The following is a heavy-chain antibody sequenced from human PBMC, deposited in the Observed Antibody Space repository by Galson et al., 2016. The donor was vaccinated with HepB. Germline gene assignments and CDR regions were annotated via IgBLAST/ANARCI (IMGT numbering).Heavy chain of an antibody. CDR3: ARWGPYGDLDY. CDR2: FISNGDST. Sequence: SLRLSCAASGFPFSTYDMSWVRLAPGKGLEWVSAFISNGDSTYYADSVRGRFTISGDSSKNTLYLQMNSLRVDDTAVYYCARWGPYGDLDYWGQGTRVTVSS. CDR1: GFPFSTYD. V-gene: IGHV3-23*01. J-gene: IGHJ4*02. D-gene: IGHD4-17*01.